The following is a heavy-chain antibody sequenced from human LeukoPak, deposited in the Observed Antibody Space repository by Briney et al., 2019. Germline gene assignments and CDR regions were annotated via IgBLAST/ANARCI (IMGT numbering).Heavy chain of an antibody. CDR3: ARGSGYYGEDFEY. J-gene: IGHJ4*02. V-gene: IGHV4-34*01. CDR2: INHSGGT. Sequence: PSETLSLTCAVYGGSFSGYYWSWIRQPPGKGLEWIGEINHSGGTNYNPSLKSRVTISVDTSKNQFSLKLSSMTAADTAVYYCARGSGYYGEDFEYWGQGTLVTVSS. D-gene: IGHD3-22*01. CDR1: GGSFSGYY.